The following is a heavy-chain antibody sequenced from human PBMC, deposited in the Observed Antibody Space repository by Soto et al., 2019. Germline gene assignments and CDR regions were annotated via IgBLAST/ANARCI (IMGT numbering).Heavy chain of an antibody. CDR3: ARSRDYGDYGDAFDI. J-gene: IGHJ3*02. CDR2: ISSSSSYI. Sequence: EVQLVESGGGLVKPGGSLRLSCAASGFTFSSYSMNWVRQAPGKGLEWVSSISSSSSYIYYADSVKGRFTISRDNAKNSLYLQMNSLRAEDTAVYYCARSRDYGDYGDAFDIWGQGTMVTVSS. CDR1: GFTFSSYS. D-gene: IGHD4-17*01. V-gene: IGHV3-21*01.